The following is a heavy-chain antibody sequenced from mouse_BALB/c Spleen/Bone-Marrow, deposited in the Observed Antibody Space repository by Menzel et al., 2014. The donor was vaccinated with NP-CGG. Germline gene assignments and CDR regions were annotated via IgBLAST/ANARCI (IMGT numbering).Heavy chain of an antibody. J-gene: IGHJ3*01. CDR2: IRNKANGYTT. V-gene: IGHV7-3*02. Sequence: ESGGGLVQPGGSLRLSCATSGFTFTDYYMSWVRQPPGKALEWLGFIRNKANGYTTEYSASVKGRFTISRDNSQSILYLQMNTLRAEDSATYYCARDTGNYVRFAYWGQGTLVTVSA. CDR3: ARDTGNYVRFAY. D-gene: IGHD2-1*01. CDR1: GFTFTDYY.